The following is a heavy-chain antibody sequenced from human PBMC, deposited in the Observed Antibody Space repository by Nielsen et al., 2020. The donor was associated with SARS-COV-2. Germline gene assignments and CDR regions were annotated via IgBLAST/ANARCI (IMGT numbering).Heavy chain of an antibody. CDR1: GGSISSYY. CDR2: IYYSGST. J-gene: IGHJ4*02. Sequence: GSLRLSCTVSGGSISSYYWSWIRQPPGKGLEWIGYIYYSGSTYYNPSLKSRVTISVDTSKNQFSLKLSSVTAADTAVYYCASRLYYYDSSGYPLDWGQGTLVTVSS. V-gene: IGHV4-59*08. CDR3: ASRLYYYDSSGYPLD. D-gene: IGHD3-22*01.